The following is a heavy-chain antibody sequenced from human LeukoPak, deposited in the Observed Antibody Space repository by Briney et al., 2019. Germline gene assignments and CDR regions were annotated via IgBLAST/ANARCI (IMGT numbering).Heavy chain of an antibody. CDR3: ARDPGYRGESGWFDP. Sequence: AGGSLRLSCAASGFTFSSYGMHWVRQAPGKGLEWVAVISYDGSHKYYADSVKGRFTIYRDNSKNTLYLQMNSLRDEDTAVYYCARDPGYRGESGWFDPWGQGTQVTVSS. V-gene: IGHV3-30*19. CDR1: GFTFSSYG. D-gene: IGHD5-18*01. CDR2: ISYDGSHK. J-gene: IGHJ5*02.